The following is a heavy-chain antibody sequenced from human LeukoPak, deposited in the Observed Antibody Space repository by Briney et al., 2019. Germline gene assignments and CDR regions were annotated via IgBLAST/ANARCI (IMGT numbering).Heavy chain of an antibody. Sequence: TSETLSLTCTVSGGSISCYYWSWIRQPPGKGLEWIGYIYYSGSTNYNPSLKSRVTISIDTSKNQFSLKLSSVTAADTAVYYCARHFPPGGDAFEIWGQGTMVTVSS. J-gene: IGHJ3*02. D-gene: IGHD1-14*01. CDR1: GGSISCYY. V-gene: IGHV4-59*08. CDR2: IYYSGST. CDR3: ARHFPPGGDAFEI.